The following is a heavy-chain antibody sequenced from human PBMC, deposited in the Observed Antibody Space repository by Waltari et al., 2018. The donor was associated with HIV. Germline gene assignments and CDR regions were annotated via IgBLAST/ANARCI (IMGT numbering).Heavy chain of an antibody. V-gene: IGHV3-48*01. D-gene: IGHD1-26*01. CDR2: ISSSGSTI. J-gene: IGHJ4*02. Sequence: EVQLVESGGGLVQPGGSLRPSRAASGFTFSSSSMNWVRQAPGKGLEWVSYISSSGSTIYYADSVRGRFTISRDNAKNSLYLQLNSLRAEDTAVYYCARDYSGTYADFDYWGQGTLVTVSS. CDR1: GFTFSSSS. CDR3: ARDYSGTYADFDY.